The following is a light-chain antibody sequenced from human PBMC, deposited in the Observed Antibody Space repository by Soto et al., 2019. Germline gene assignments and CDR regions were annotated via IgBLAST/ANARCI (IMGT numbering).Light chain of an antibody. CDR2: GAS. J-gene: IGKJ3*01. CDR1: QTVSSSF. Sequence: EIVLTQSPGTLSLSPGDRATLSCRASQTVSSSFLAWYQQKPGQAPRLLIYGASNRAAGIPDRFSGSGSGTDFTLTISRLEPEDFAVYYCQQYGSSLFTFGPGTKVDVK. CDR3: QQYGSSLFT. V-gene: IGKV3-20*01.